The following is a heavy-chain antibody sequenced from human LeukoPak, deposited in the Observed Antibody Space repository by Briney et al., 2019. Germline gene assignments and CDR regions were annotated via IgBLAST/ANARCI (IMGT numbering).Heavy chain of an antibody. CDR2: ISYDGSNK. D-gene: IGHD3-10*01. Sequence: GGSLRLSCAASGFTFSSYGMHWVRQAPGKGLEWVAVISYDGSNKYYADSVKGRFTISRDNSKNTLYLQMNSLRAEDTAVYYCAKARITMVRGVRGGAFDIWGQGTMVTVSS. CDR1: GFTFSSYG. J-gene: IGHJ3*02. CDR3: AKARITMVRGVRGGAFDI. V-gene: IGHV3-30*18.